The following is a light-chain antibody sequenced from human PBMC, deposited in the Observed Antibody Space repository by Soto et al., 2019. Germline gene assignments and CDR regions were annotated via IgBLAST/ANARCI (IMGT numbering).Light chain of an antibody. CDR3: CSYTSSSTLLV. J-gene: IGLJ2*01. CDR1: SSDVGGYNY. CDR2: EVS. V-gene: IGLV2-14*01. Sequence: QSALTQPASVSGSPGQSITISCTGTSSDVGGYNYVSWYQQHPGKAPKLMIYEVSNRHSGVSNRFSVSKSGNTASLPISGIQAEDEADYYCCSYTSSSTLLVFGGGTKLTVL.